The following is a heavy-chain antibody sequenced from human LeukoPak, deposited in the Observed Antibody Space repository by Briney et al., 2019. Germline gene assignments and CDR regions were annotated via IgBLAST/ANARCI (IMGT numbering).Heavy chain of an antibody. CDR2: ISWNSGSI. V-gene: IGHV3-9*01. D-gene: IGHD2-2*01. CDR3: AKGYCSSTSCYLPY. Sequence: GGSLRLSCAASGFTFDDYAMHWVRQAPGKGLEWVSGISWNSGSIGYADSVKGRFTISRDNAKNSLYLQMNSLRAEDTALYYCAKGYCSSTSCYLPYWGQGTLVTVSS. J-gene: IGHJ4*02. CDR1: GFTFDDYA.